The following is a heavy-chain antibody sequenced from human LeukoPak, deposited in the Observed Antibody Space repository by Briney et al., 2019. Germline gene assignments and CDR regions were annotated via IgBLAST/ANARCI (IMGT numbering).Heavy chain of an antibody. CDR1: GGSFSGYY. D-gene: IGHD3-10*01. CDR3: ARRKAYYYGSGSYSGYYYYYYMDV. CDR2: INHSGST. J-gene: IGHJ6*03. V-gene: IGHV4-34*01. Sequence: SETLSLTCAVYGGSFSGYYWSWIRQPPGKGLEWIGEINHSGSTNYNPSLKSRVTISVDTSKNQFSLKLSSVTAADTAVYYCARRKAYYYGSGSYSGYYYYYYMDVWGKGTMVTVSS.